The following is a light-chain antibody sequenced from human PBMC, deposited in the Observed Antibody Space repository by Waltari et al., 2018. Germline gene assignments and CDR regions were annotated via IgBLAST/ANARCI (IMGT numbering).Light chain of an antibody. CDR1: SSDVGNYNV. CDR3: CSYAGGTTYV. J-gene: IGLJ1*01. V-gene: IGLV2-23*02. Sequence: QPALTQPASVSGSPGQSITLSCTGTSSDVGNYNVVSWYQQYPGKAPKFRIYEVSQGPLGVSSCFSGSKAGNTASLTISGLQAEDEADYYGCSYAGGTTYVFGTGTKVTVL. CDR2: EVS.